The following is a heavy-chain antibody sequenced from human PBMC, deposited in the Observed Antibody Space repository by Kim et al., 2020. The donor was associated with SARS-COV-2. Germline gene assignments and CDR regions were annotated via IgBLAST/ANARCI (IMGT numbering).Heavy chain of an antibody. J-gene: IGHJ6*02. Sequence: GGSLRLSCAASGFTFSSYGMHWVRQAPGKGLEWVAVISYDGRNKYYADSVKGRFTISRDNSKNTLYLQMNSLRAEDTAVYYCAKDLYYYDSSGYYYPAGGYYYYGMDVWGQGTTVPVSS. CDR3: AKDLYYYDSSGYYYPAGGYYYYGMDV. D-gene: IGHD3-22*01. V-gene: IGHV3-30*18. CDR2: ISYDGRNK. CDR1: GFTFSSYG.